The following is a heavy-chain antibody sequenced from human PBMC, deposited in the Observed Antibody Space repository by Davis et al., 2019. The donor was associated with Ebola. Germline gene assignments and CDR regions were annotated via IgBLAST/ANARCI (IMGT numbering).Heavy chain of an antibody. CDR1: GFTFSDYY. V-gene: IGHV3-11*06. D-gene: IGHD2-2*02. Sequence: PGGSLRLSCAASGFTFSDYYMSWIRQAPGKGLEWVSSISSSSSYIYYADSVKGRFTISRDNAKNSLYLQMNSLRAEDTAVYYCARAYCSSTSCYRNYYYGMDVWGQGTTVTVSS. CDR2: ISSSSSYI. J-gene: IGHJ6*02. CDR3: ARAYCSSTSCYRNYYYGMDV.